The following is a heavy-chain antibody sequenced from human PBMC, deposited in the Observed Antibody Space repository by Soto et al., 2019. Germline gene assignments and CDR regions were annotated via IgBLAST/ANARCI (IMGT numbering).Heavy chain of an antibody. D-gene: IGHD2-21*02. CDR3: ARAWAYCGGDCYSSPNYYYGMDV. J-gene: IGHJ6*02. V-gene: IGHV3-74*01. Sequence: GGSLRLSCAASGFTFSSYWMHWVRQAPGKGLVWVSRINSDGSSTSYADSVKGRFTISRDNAKNTLYLQMNSLRAEDTAVYYCARAWAYCGGDCYSSPNYYYGMDVWGQGTTVTVSS. CDR1: GFTFSSYW. CDR2: INSDGSST.